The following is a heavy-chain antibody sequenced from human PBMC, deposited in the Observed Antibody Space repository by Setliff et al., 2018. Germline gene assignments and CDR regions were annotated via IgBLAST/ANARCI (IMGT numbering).Heavy chain of an antibody. V-gene: IGHV1-18*04. CDR1: GYTFSSHG. D-gene: IGHD3-3*01. Sequence: ASVKVSCKGSGYTFSSHGYTWVRQAPGQGLEWMGWISVYNSNTNYAEKLRGRVTMTTDTSTSTAYVELRSLRSDDTAVYYCARVPRLEWLLPTFDSWGQGTLVTVSS. J-gene: IGHJ4*02. CDR2: ISVYNSNT. CDR3: ARVPRLEWLLPTFDS.